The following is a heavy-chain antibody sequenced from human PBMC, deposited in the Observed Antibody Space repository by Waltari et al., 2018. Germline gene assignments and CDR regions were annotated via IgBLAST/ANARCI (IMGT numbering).Heavy chain of an antibody. V-gene: IGHV4-61*02. CDR2: IYTSGST. Sequence: QVQLQESGPGLVKPSQTLSLTCTVSGGSISSGSYYWSWSRQPAGKGLEWIGRIYTSGSTNYNPSLKSRVTISVDTSKNQFSLKLSSVTAADTAVYYCARSTYYYDSSGRILDYWGQGTLVTVSS. D-gene: IGHD3-22*01. CDR1: GGSISSGSYY. CDR3: ARSTYYYDSSGRILDY. J-gene: IGHJ4*02.